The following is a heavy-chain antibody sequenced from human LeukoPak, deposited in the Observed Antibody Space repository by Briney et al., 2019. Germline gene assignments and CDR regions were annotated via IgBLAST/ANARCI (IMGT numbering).Heavy chain of an antibody. D-gene: IGHD1-26*01. CDR1: GGSISSGGYY. Sequence: SETLSLTCTVSGGSISSGGYYWSWIRQHPGKGLEWIGYINYSGNTYYNPSLKSRVTISVDTSKNQFSLKLSSVTAADTAVYYCARRAVGTYSFDYWGQGTLVTVSS. CDR3: ARRAVGTYSFDY. V-gene: IGHV4-31*03. J-gene: IGHJ4*02. CDR2: INYSGNT.